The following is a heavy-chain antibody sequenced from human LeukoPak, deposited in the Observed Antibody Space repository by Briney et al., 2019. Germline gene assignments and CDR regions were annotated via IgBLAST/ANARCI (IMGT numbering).Heavy chain of an antibody. CDR1: GFTFSSYA. D-gene: IGHD6-6*01. CDR3: ARAYSSSSNLDY. CDR2: ISYDGSNK. J-gene: IGHJ4*02. V-gene: IGHV3-30-3*01. Sequence: GRSLRLSCAASGFTFSSYAMHWVRQAPGKGPEWVAVISYDGSNKYYADSVKGRFTISRDNSKNTLYLQMNSLRAEDTAVYYCARAYSSSSNLDYWGQGTLVTVSS.